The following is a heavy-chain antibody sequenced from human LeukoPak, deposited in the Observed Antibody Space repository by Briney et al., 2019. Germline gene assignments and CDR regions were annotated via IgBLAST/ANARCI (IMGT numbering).Heavy chain of an antibody. CDR1: GFTFSSYR. J-gene: IGHJ4*02. V-gene: IGHV3-48*01. CDR3: ARNRRYCSSTSCSPPDY. Sequence: PGGSLRLSCAASGFTFSSYRMNWVRQAPGKGLEWVSYISSSSSTIYYADSVKGRFTISRDNAKNSLYLQMNSLRAEDTAVYYCARNRRYCSSTSCSPPDYWGQGTLVTVSS. CDR2: ISSSSSTI. D-gene: IGHD2-2*01.